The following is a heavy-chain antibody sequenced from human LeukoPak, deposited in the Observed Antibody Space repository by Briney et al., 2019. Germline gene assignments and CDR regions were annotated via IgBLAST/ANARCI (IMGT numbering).Heavy chain of an antibody. CDR1: GGSFSGYY. Sequence: SETLSLTCAVYGGSFSGYYWSWIRQPPGKGLEWIGEINHSGSTNYNPSLKSRVTISVDTSKNQFSLKLSSVTAADTAVYYCARGSLDGSGIAVFDYWGQGTLVTVSS. J-gene: IGHJ4*02. D-gene: IGHD3-22*01. V-gene: IGHV4-34*01. CDR2: INHSGST. CDR3: ARGSLDGSGIAVFDY.